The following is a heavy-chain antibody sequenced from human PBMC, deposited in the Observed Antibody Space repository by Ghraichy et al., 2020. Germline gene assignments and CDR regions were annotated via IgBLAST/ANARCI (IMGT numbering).Heavy chain of an antibody. CDR1: GFTFSSYS. Sequence: GGSLRLSCAASGFTFSSYSMNWVRQAPGQGLEWVSSISSSSSYIYYADSVKGRFTISRDNAKNSLYLQMNSLRAEDTAVYYCARDGEFYYGSGRTFDYWGQGTLVTVYS. V-gene: IGHV3-21*01. CDR2: ISSSSSYI. J-gene: IGHJ4*02. D-gene: IGHD3-10*01. CDR3: ARDGEFYYGSGRTFDY.